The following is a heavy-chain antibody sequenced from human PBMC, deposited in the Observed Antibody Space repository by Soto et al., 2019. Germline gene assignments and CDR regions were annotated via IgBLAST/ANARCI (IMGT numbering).Heavy chain of an antibody. CDR1: GGSFSGYY. D-gene: IGHD5-18*01. Sequence: SETLSLTCAVYGGSFSGYYWSWIRQPPGKGLEWIGEINHSGSTNYNPSLKSRVTISVDTSKNQFSLKLSSVTAADTAVYYCAIRRGGYSYGYRDYWGQGTLVTVSS. CDR2: INHSGST. CDR3: AIRRGGYSYGYRDY. J-gene: IGHJ4*02. V-gene: IGHV4-34*01.